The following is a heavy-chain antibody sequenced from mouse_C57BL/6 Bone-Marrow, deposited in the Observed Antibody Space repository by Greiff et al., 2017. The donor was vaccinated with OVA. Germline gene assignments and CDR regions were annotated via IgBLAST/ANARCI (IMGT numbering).Heavy chain of an antibody. J-gene: IGHJ4*01. CDR2: INPSTGGT. CDR3: ALDGYYYAMDY. Sequence: VQLQQSGPELVKPGASVKISCKASGYSFTGYYMNWVKQSPEKSLEWIGEINPSTGGTTYNQKFKAKATLTVDKSSNTAYMQLKSLTSEDSAVYYCALDGYYYAMDYWGQGTSVTVSS. CDR1: GYSFTGYY. V-gene: IGHV1-42*01. D-gene: IGHD2-3*01.